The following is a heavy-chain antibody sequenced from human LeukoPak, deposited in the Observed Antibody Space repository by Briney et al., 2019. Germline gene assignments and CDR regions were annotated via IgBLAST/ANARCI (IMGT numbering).Heavy chain of an antibody. D-gene: IGHD3-10*01. Sequence: GGSLRLSCAASGFTFSDYAMHWVRQAPGKGLEWVAVISYDGSWMYYADSVKGRFTVSRDNSKSTLYLQMDSPRVEDTAVNFCARGRGSGSFLIDYWGQGTLVTVTS. V-gene: IGHV3-30*04. CDR1: GFTFSDYA. CDR3: ARGRGSGSFLIDY. J-gene: IGHJ4*02. CDR2: ISYDGSWM.